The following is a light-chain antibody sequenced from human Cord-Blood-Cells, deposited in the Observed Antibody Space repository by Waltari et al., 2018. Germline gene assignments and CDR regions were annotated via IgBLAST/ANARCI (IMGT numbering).Light chain of an antibody. CDR2: GAS. J-gene: IGKJ4*01. CDR3: QQYGSSPLT. CDR1: QSVSSSY. V-gene: IGKV3-20*01. Sequence: ENVLTQSPGTLSLSPGERATLSCRANQSVSSSYLAWYQQKPGQAPRLLIYGASSRATGIPDRFSGSGSGTDFTLTISRLEPEDFAVYYCQQYGSSPLTFGGGTKVEIK.